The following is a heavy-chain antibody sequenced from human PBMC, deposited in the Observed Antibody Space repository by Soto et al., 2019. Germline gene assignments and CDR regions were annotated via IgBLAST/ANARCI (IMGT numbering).Heavy chain of an antibody. CDR2: IIPIFGTA. Sequence: ASVKVSCKASGGTFSSYAISWVRQAPGQGLEWMGGIIPIFGTANYAQKFQGRVTITADESTSTAYMELSSLRSEDTAVYYGARDYGDGYNYLPLVYWGQGTLVTVSS. CDR1: GGTFSSYA. V-gene: IGHV1-69*13. CDR3: ARDYGDGYNYLPLVY. D-gene: IGHD5-12*01. J-gene: IGHJ4*02.